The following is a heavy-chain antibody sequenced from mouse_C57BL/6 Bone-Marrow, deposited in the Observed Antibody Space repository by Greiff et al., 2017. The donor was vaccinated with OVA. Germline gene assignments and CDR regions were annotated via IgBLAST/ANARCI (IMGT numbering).Heavy chain of an antibody. CDR2: IDPENGDT. D-gene: IGHD1-1*01. Sequence: VQLQQSGAELVRPGASVKLSCTASGFNIKDDYMHWVKQRPEQGLEWIGWIDPENGDTEYASKFQGKATITADTSSNTAYLQLSSLTSEDTAVYYCTSTVVATRPGYFDVWGTGTTVTVSS. CDR1: GFNIKDDY. V-gene: IGHV14-4*01. CDR3: TSTVVATRPGYFDV. J-gene: IGHJ1*03.